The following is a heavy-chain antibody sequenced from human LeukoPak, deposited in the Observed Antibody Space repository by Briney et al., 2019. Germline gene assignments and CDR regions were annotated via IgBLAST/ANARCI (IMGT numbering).Heavy chain of an antibody. Sequence: PSETLSLTCAVYGGSFSGYYWSWIRQPPGKGLEWIGEINHSGSTNYNPSLKSRVTISVDTSKNQFSLKLSSVTAADTAVYYCARRGGYSGYRHNPLSYYFDYWGQGTLVTVSS. CDR3: ARRGGYSGYRHNPLSYYFDY. D-gene: IGHD5-12*01. CDR1: GGSFSGYY. J-gene: IGHJ4*02. V-gene: IGHV4-34*01. CDR2: INHSGST.